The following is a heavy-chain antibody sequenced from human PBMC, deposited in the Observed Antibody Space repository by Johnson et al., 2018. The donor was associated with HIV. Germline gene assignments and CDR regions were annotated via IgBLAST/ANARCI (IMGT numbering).Heavy chain of an antibody. J-gene: IGHJ3*02. Sequence: VQLVESGGGVVQPGRSLRLSCAASGFTFSSQVMNWVRQAPGKGLEWVSGISGSGGNTYYADSVKGRFTISRYNSKNPLYFQMNSLRAEDTAVYYCVNTYSGSVYDAFDIWGQGTLVTVSS. CDR2: ISGSGGNT. V-gene: IGHV3-23*04. CDR1: GFTFSSQV. D-gene: IGHD6-13*01. CDR3: VNTYSGSVYDAFDI.